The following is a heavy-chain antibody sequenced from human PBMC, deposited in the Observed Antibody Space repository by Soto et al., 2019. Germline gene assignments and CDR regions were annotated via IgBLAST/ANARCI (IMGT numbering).Heavy chain of an antibody. J-gene: IGHJ4*02. Sequence: SETLSPTSTLSGVALSSYYLSWVRPPPGKGLEWIGNIHYNGNTKYNPSLKSRVTMSLDTSKNQFSLRLISVTAADTAKYFCAREGNLGRWLQPLDFWGQGTLVTVSS. V-gene: IGHV4-59*01. CDR1: GVALSSYY. CDR3: AREGNLGRWLQPLDF. CDR2: IHYNGNT. D-gene: IGHD5-12*01.